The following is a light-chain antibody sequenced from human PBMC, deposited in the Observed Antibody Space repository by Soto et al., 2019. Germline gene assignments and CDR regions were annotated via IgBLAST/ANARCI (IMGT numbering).Light chain of an antibody. CDR2: GAL. CDR1: QSVSSN. J-gene: IGKJ1*01. Sequence: EIGITQSASTLSVSPGARVTLSCRASQSVSSNFAWYQQKPGQAPRLLIYGALTRATGIPARFSGTVSGTEFTLTIGRLKSEDGALDDCQQYKDWPLTFGQGTKVDIK. V-gene: IGKV3-15*01. CDR3: QQYKDWPLT.